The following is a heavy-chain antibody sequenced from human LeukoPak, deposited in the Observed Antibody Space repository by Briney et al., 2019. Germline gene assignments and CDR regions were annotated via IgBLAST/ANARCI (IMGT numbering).Heavy chain of an antibody. J-gene: IGHJ5*02. Sequence: PGGSLRLSCAASKVTFSDYAMNWVRQAPGKGLEWVSGISGSGGNTYYADSVKGRFTISRDNSKNTLYPQMNSLRVEDTALYYCAKGTGINHYHWIDPWGQGTQVTVSS. CDR3: AKGTGINHYHWIDP. V-gene: IGHV3-23*01. CDR2: ISGSGGNT. CDR1: KVTFSDYA. D-gene: IGHD3/OR15-3a*01.